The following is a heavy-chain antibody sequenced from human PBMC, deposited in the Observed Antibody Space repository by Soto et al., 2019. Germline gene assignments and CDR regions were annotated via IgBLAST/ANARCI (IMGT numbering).Heavy chain of an antibody. Sequence: GGSLRLSCVASGFDFSNYAMSWVRQAPGKGLEWVSAMRGGGLGTYYADSVKGRFTISRDNSKNTLYLQMNSLKAEDTAVYYCAKDRLGYGDDYWGRGILVTVSS. CDR3: AKDRLGYGDDY. V-gene: IGHV3-23*01. D-gene: IGHD4-17*01. CDR2: MRGGGLGT. CDR1: GFDFSNYA. J-gene: IGHJ4*02.